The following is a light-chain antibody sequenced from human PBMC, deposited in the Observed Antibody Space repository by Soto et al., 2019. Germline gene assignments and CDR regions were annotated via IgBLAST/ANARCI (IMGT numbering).Light chain of an antibody. CDR3: ATWDDNVDGPV. J-gene: IGLJ2*01. V-gene: IGLV1-44*01. Sequence: QPVLTQPPSASGAPGQRVTTSCSGTRSNIGSQVVQWFQHLPGTAPKLLIQNNNERPSGVPDRFSGSKSGTSASLAISGLQSEDEGDYYCATWDDNVDGPVFGGGTKLTVL. CDR1: RSNIGSQV. CDR2: NNN.